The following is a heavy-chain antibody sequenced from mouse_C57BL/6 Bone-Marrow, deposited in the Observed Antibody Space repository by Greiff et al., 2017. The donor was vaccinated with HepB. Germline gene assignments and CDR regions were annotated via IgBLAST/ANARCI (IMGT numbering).Heavy chain of an antibody. CDR2: IYPSDSET. CDR1: GYTFTSYW. Sequence: VQLQQPGAELVRPGSSVKLSCKASGYTFTSYWMDWVKQRPGQGLEWIGNIYPSDSETHYNQKFKDKATLTVDKSSSTAYMQLSSLTSEDSAVYFCARDGITTVVAHWYFDVWGTGTTVTVSS. D-gene: IGHD1-1*01. CDR3: ARDGITTVVAHWYFDV. V-gene: IGHV1-61*01. J-gene: IGHJ1*03.